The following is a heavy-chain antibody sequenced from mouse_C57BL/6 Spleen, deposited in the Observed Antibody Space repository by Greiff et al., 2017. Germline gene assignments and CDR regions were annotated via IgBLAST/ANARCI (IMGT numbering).Heavy chain of an antibody. CDR3: AKTMVTTEFAY. V-gene: IGHV3-6*01. D-gene: IGHD2-2*01. CDR2: ISYDGSN. J-gene: IGHJ3*01. Sequence: VQLKESGPGLVKPSQSLSLTCSVTGYSITSGYYWNWLRQFPGNKLEWMCYISYDGSNNYNPSLKNRISITRDTSKNQFFLKLNSVTTEDTATYYCAKTMVTTEFAYWGQGTLVTVSA. CDR1: GYSITSGYY.